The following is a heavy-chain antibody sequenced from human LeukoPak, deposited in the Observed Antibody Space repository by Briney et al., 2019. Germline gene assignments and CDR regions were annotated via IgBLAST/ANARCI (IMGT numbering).Heavy chain of an antibody. D-gene: IGHD3-22*01. CDR3: AKDSSHYYYDSSGYYYFDY. Sequence: GGSLRLSCAASGFTFDDYAMHWVRQAPGKGLEGASGISWNSGSIGYADSVKGRFTISRDNAKNSLYLQMNSLRAEDTALYYCAKDSSHYYYDSSGYYYFDYWGQGTLVTVSS. CDR2: ISWNSGSI. CDR1: GFTFDDYA. J-gene: IGHJ4*02. V-gene: IGHV3-9*01.